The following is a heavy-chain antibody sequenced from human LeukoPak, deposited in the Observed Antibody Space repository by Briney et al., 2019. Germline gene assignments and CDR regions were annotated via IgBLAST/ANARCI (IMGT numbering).Heavy chain of an antibody. J-gene: IGHJ3*02. CDR1: GFTFSSYA. CDR3: AKPYGGNLADGFDI. CDR2: ITGGGST. Sequence: HTGGSLRLSCAASGFTFSSYAMSWVRQAPGKGLEWVSAITGGGSTYYADSVKGRFTISRGNSKKTLSLQMSSLRAEDTAIYYCAKPYGGNLADGFDIWGQGTMVTVSS. V-gene: IGHV3-23*01. D-gene: IGHD4-23*01.